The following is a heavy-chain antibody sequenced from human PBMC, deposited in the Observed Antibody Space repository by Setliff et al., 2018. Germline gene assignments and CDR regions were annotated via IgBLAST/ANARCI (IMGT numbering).Heavy chain of an antibody. D-gene: IGHD5-12*01. CDR2: INYLGNT. CDR3: TRGRAPGYNA. J-gene: IGHJ1*01. Sequence: PSETLSLTCAVYGGSFSDSYWSWIRQPPGKGLEWIGDINYLGNTNYNPSLKTGVTISVDTSKNQFSLKLVSMTAADTAVYYCTRGRAPGYNAWGQGPLVTVSS. V-gene: IGHV4-34*01. CDR1: GGSFSDSY.